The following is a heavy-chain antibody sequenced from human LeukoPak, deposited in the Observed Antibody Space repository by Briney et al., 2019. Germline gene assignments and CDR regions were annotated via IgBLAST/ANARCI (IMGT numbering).Heavy chain of an antibody. CDR3: IRDEALWRLDY. V-gene: IGHV3-74*03. J-gene: IGHJ4*02. CDR2: IDERGSNA. D-gene: IGHD2-21*01. CDR1: GFTFSNHW. Sequence: GGSLRLSCAASGFTFSNHWMHWVRQAPGKGLVWVSRIDERGSNAMYADSVKGRFSISRDNAKNTVNLQMNRLGAEDTGVYYCIRDEALWRLDYWGQGTLVTVSS.